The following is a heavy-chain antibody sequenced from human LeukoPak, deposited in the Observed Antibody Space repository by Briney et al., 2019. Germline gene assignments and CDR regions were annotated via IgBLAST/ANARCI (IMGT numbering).Heavy chain of an antibody. D-gene: IGHD3-16*01. CDR1: GGSISSYY. J-gene: IGHJ4*02. V-gene: IGHV4-59*01. CDR3: ARGLGELDY. CDR2: IYYSGRT. Sequence: SETLSLTCTVSGGSISSYYWSWIRQPPEKGLERFGYIYYSGRTNYNPSLKSRVTISVDTSKTQFSLKLSSVTAADTAVDYCARGLGELDYWGQGTLVTVSS.